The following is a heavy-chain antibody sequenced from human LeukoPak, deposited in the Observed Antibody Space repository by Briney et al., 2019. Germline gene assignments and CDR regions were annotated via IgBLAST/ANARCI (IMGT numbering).Heavy chain of an antibody. Sequence: GGSLRLSCAASGFTFSSYAMSWVRQAPGKGLEWVSAISGSGGSTYYADSVKGRFTISRDNSKNTLYLQMNSLRAEDTAVYYCAKAPFEVGYCSGGSCLGTFDYWGQGTLVTVSS. CDR2: ISGSGGST. CDR1: GFTFSSYA. J-gene: IGHJ4*02. V-gene: IGHV3-23*01. D-gene: IGHD2-15*01. CDR3: AKAPFEVGYCSGGSCLGTFDY.